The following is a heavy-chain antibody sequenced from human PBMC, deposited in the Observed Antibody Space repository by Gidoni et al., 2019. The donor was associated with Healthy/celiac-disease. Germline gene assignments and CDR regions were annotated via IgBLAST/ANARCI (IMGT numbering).Heavy chain of an antibody. CDR1: GGSFSGYY. CDR2: INHSGST. V-gene: IGHV4-34*01. Sequence: QVQLQQWGAGLLKPSETLSLTCAVYGGSFSGYYWSWLRQPPGKGLEWIGEINHSGSTNYNPALKSRVTIAVDTSKNQFSLKLSSVTAADTAVYYCARATHYYGSGSFSYYYYYYGMDVWGQGTTVTVSS. J-gene: IGHJ6*02. D-gene: IGHD3-10*01. CDR3: ARATHYYGSGSFSYYYYYYGMDV.